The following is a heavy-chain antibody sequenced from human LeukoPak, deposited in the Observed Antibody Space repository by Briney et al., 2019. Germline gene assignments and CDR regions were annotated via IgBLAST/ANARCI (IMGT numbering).Heavy chain of an antibody. Sequence: ASVKVSCKASGYTFTNYGITWVRQAPGQGLEWMGWISASNGNTNYAQKLQGRVTVTTDTSTSTAYMELRSLRSDDTAVYYCAREAWGSSCSDYWGQGTLVTVSS. CDR2: ISASNGNT. CDR1: GYTFTNYG. CDR3: AREAWGSSCSDY. J-gene: IGHJ4*02. V-gene: IGHV1-18*01. D-gene: IGHD6-13*01.